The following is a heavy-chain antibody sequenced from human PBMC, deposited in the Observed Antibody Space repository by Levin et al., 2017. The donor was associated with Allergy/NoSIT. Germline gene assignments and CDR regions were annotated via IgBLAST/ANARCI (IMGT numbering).Heavy chain of an antibody. Sequence: GESLKISCKASGYTFTGYYMHWVRQAPGQGLEWMGWINPNSGGTNYAQKFQGRVTMTRDTSISTAYMELSRLRSDDTAVYYCARGVGIAAAGFDYWGQGTLVTVSS. CDR1: GYTFTGYY. V-gene: IGHV1-2*02. J-gene: IGHJ4*02. D-gene: IGHD6-13*01. CDR3: ARGVGIAAAGFDY. CDR2: INPNSGGT.